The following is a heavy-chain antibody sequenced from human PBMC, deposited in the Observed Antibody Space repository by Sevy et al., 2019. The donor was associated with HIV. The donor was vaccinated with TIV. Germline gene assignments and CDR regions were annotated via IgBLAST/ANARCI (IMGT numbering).Heavy chain of an antibody. Sequence: GGSLRLSCAASGFTFSSYAMHWVRQAPGKGLEWVAVISYDGSNKYYADSVKGRFTISRDNSKNTLYLQMNNLRAADTAVYYCARGGETPRGFDPWGQGTLVTVSS. J-gene: IGHJ5*01. CDR2: ISYDGSNK. CDR3: ARGGETPRGFDP. CDR1: GFTFSSYA. D-gene: IGHD3-16*01. V-gene: IGHV3-30-3*01.